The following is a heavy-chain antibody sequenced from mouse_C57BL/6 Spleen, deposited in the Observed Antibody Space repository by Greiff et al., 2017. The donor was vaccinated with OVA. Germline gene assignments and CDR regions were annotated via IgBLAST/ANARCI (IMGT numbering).Heavy chain of an antibody. D-gene: IGHD1-1*01. V-gene: IGHV1-54*01. CDR1: GYAFTHYL. CDR3: ARNYYGRIWYVDV. Sequence: VQLQESGAELVRPGTSVKVSCKASGYAFTHYLMEWVKQRPGQGLEWIGVINPGSGGTHYNEKFKGKATLTADKSSSTAYMQLSSLTSEDSAVYFCARNYYGRIWYVDVWGTGTTVTVSS. J-gene: IGHJ1*03. CDR2: INPGSGGT.